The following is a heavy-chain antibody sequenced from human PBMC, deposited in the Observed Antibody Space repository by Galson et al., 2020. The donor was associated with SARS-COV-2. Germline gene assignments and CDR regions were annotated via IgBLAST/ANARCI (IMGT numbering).Heavy chain of an antibody. V-gene: IGHV3-53*01. J-gene: IGHJ4*02. Sequence: AGTLRLSCAASGFTVSSHFMSWVRQAPGKGLEWLSVIYSGGLTNYADSVKGRFTISRDNSKNSLYLQMNSLRAEDTAVYYCVRGDYVDVAGDCWGRGTVVTFSS. CDR3: VRGDYVDVAGDC. D-gene: IGHD4-17*01. CDR1: GFTVSSHF. CDR2: IYSGGLT.